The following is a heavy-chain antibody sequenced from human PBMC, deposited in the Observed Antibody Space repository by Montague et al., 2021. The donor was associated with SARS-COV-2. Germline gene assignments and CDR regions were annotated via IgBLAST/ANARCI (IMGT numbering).Heavy chain of an antibody. CDR1: GGSISSSSYF. CDR2: IYYSGST. J-gene: IGHJ4*02. D-gene: IGHD3-3*01. CDR3: ARKTSRGLTVFGVVTASYCFDY. V-gene: IGHV4-39*01. Sequence: SETLSLTCTVSGGSISSSSYFWGWIRQPPGKGLVWIGSIYYSGSTYYNPSLKSRVTIAASRSQNQISLKLSSVTAAATAVSSCARKTSRGLTVFGVVTASYCFDYGGQGTLVTVSS.